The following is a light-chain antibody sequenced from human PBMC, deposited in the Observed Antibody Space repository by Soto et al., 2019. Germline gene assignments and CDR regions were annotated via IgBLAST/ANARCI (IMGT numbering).Light chain of an antibody. Sequence: QSALTQPRSVSGSPGQSVTISCSDVVGYDYVSCYQQHPGKAPKLMIYDVSERPSGVPDRFSGSKSGNTASLTISGLQADDEADYYCCSYAGSYTYVFGTGTKLTVL. CDR3: CSYAGSYTYV. V-gene: IGLV2-11*01. CDR1: DVVGYDY. CDR2: DVS. J-gene: IGLJ1*01.